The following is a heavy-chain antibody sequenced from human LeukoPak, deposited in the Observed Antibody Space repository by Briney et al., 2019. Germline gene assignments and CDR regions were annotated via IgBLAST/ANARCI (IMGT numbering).Heavy chain of an antibody. J-gene: IGHJ5*02. Sequence: PGGSLRLSCAASGFTFSSYWMSWVRQAPGKGLEWVANIKQDGSENYYVDSVKGRFTISRDNAKNLLYLQMNSLRAEDTAVYYCASITIFGVLPGAFDPWGEGALVTVSS. V-gene: IGHV3-7*01. CDR2: IKQDGSEN. CDR3: ASITIFGVLPGAFDP. CDR1: GFTFSSYW. D-gene: IGHD3-3*01.